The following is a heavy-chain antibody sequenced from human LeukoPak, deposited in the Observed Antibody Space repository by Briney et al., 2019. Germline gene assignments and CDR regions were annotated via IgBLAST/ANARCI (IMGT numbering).Heavy chain of an antibody. Sequence: HTGGCLRPACAPSGFSFGSFGIDWVRQAGGEWLGWDLTIRVAGGTTTYADSVKGRFTISRDNSKNPLYVQMDSLRAEDTAIYYGAKKLSGMSGTPWGDFHYWGQGALVTVSS. CDR1: GFSFGSFG. CDR3: AKKLSGMSGTPWGDFHY. V-gene: IGHV3-23*01. D-gene: IGHD1-1*01. CDR2: IRVAGGTT. J-gene: IGHJ4*02.